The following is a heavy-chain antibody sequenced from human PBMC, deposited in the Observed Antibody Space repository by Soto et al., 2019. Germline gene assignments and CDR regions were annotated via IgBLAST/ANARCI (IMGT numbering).Heavy chain of an antibody. D-gene: IGHD6-13*01. Sequence: SVKVSCKASGGTFSSYAISWVRQAPGQGLEWMGGIIPIFGTANYAQKFQGRVTITADESTSTAYMELSSLRSEDTAVYYCARDPSVIAAAGKYYYYGMDVWGQGPTVTVSS. CDR2: IIPIFGTA. CDR1: GGTFSSYA. CDR3: ARDPSVIAAAGKYYYYGMDV. V-gene: IGHV1-69*13. J-gene: IGHJ6*02.